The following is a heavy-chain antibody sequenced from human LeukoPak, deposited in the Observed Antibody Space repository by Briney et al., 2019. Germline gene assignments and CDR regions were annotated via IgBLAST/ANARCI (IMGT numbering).Heavy chain of an antibody. J-gene: IGHJ6*03. CDR2: TYYRSKWYN. CDR3: ARELGSGSYYKPLYYYYYYMDV. D-gene: IGHD3-10*01. Sequence: SQTLSLTCAISGDSVSSNSAAWNWIRQSPSRGLEWLGRTYYRSKWYNDYAVSVKSRITINPDTSKNQFSLQLNSVTPEDTAVYYCARELGSGSYYKPLYYYYYYMDVWGKGTTVTVSS. CDR1: GDSVSSNSAA. V-gene: IGHV6-1*01.